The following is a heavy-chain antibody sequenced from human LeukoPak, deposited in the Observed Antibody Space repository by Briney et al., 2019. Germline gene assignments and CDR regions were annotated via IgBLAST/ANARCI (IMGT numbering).Heavy chain of an antibody. CDR2: ISSNGGST. D-gene: IGHD5-18*01. J-gene: IGHJ4*02. Sequence: GGSLRLSCSVSGFTFSNDAMHWVRQAPGKGLEYVSAISSNGGSTYYADSVKGRFTISRDNSKNTLYLQMSSLRAEDTAVYYCVKIYSYGFYVWGQGTLVTVSS. CDR1: GFTFSNDA. CDR3: VKIYSYGFYV. V-gene: IGHV3-64D*09.